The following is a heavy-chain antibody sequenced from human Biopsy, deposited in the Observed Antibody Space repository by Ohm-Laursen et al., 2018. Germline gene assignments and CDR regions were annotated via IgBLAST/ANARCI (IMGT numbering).Heavy chain of an antibody. CDR2: IDWDDAK. D-gene: IGHD2-2*01. V-gene: IGHV2-70*16. J-gene: IGHJ6*02. CDR1: GFSFTERQRGTS. CDR3: ARLNILVVSAALVYRHRRHLAGMDV. Sequence: TQTLTLTGDFSGFSFTERQRGTSVNWIRQTPGKSLEWLARIDWDDAKFVSSSLKTRLSISKDDSKAQVVLRMTDMDPVDTGTYYCARLNILVVSAALVYRHRRHLAGMDVWGPGTTVFVSS.